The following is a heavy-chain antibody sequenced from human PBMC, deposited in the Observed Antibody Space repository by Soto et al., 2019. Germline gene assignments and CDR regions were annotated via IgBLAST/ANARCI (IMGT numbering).Heavy chain of an antibody. D-gene: IGHD6-19*01. CDR2: IDWNDDK. J-gene: IGHJ6*02. CDR3: ARSSGYYYYYGIDV. Sequence: GPTLVNPTQTLTLTCTFSGVSLSTSGLCVSWIRQPPGKALEWLALIDWNDDKYYSTSLKTRLTISKDTSKTQVVLTMTNLDPVDTATYYCARSSGYYYYYGIDVWGQGTTVTVSS. V-gene: IGHV2-70*01. CDR1: GVSLSTSGLC.